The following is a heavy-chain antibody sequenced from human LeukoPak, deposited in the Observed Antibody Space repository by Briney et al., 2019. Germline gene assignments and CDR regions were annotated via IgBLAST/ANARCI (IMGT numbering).Heavy chain of an antibody. J-gene: IGHJ4*02. CDR1: GGSISSGSYY. Sequence: PSQTLSLTCTVSGGSISSGSYYWSWIRQPAGKGLEWIGRIYTSGSTNYNPSLKSRVTISVDTSKNQFSLKLSSVTAADTAVYYCATSDTAMVTSGYWGQGTLVTVSS. V-gene: IGHV4-61*02. CDR2: IYTSGST. CDR3: ATSDTAMVTSGY. D-gene: IGHD5-18*01.